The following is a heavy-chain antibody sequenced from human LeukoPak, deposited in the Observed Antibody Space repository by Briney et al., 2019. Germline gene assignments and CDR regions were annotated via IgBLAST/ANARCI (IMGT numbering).Heavy chain of an antibody. Sequence: GASVKVSCKASGYSFTTYGMNWVPQAPGQGLEWMGWFNTYTGNPTYAQGFTGRFVFSMDTSASTAYLQISSLKAEDMAMYYCARVAGGCSSTSCGYDSSGYYSRDGMDVWGQGTTVTVSS. D-gene: IGHD3-22*01. J-gene: IGHJ6*02. CDR1: GYSFTTYG. CDR2: FNTYTGNP. V-gene: IGHV7-81*01. CDR3: ARVAGGCSSTSCGYDSSGYYSRDGMDV.